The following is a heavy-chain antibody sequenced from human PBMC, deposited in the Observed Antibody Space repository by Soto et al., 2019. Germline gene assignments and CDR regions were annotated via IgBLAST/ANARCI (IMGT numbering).Heavy chain of an antibody. CDR1: GGSISSYY. D-gene: IGHD3-10*01. Sequence: QVQLQESGPGVVKPSETLSLTCTVSGGSISSYYWSWIRQPPGQGLAWLGYIFHSGSINYNPSLKSRATRAVDSSKNQSSLRLNAVTAADTAGYYCATGPVIRGAEYFFDDWGQGTLVTVSS. CDR3: ATGPVIRGAEYFFDD. V-gene: IGHV4-59*08. CDR2: IFHSGSI. J-gene: IGHJ4*02.